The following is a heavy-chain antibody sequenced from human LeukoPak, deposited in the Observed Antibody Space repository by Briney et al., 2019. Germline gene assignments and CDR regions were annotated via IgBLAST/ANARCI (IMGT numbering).Heavy chain of an antibody. V-gene: IGHV3-15*01. CDR1: RFTFHTAW. D-gene: IGHD3-3*01. J-gene: IGHJ4*02. CDR3: PAERGYSFYY. Sequence: PGWSLTLSCAASRFTFHTAWMSWLGQAPGKGLEWVVRIKSKAAGGTTEYTAPVRGRFPISREDSKNTVYLQMNSPKTEDTAVYYCPAERGYSFYYWGQGTLVTVSS. CDR2: IKSKAAGGTT.